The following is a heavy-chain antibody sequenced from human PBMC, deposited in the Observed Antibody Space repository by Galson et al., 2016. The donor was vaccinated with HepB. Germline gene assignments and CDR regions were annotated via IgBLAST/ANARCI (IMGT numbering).Heavy chain of an antibody. CDR2: ISHSGST. Sequence: SETLSLTCAVSGGSISSHDWWSWVRQPPGKGLEWIGEISHSGSTNYNPSLKSRVTISVDNLKNQFSLKLTSVTAADTAVYYGARDNWAVAGHFDYWGQGTLVTVSS. CDR3: ARDNWAVAGHFDY. CDR1: GGSISSHDW. V-gene: IGHV4-4*02. J-gene: IGHJ4*02. D-gene: IGHD6-19*01.